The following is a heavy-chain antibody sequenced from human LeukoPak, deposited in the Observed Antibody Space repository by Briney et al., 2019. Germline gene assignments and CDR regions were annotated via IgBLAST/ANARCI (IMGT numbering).Heavy chain of an antibody. CDR1: GFTFSSYG. V-gene: IGHV3-30*02. CDR3: AKDLWGGDCGGDCYTTSHYYYYMDV. D-gene: IGHD2-21*02. Sequence: GGSLRLFCAASGFTFSSYGMHWVRQAPGKGLEWVAFIRYDGSNKYYADSVKGRFTISRDNSKNTLYLQMNSLRAEDTAVYYCAKDLWGGDCGGDCYTTSHYYYYMDVCGKGTTVTISS. CDR2: IRYDGSNK. J-gene: IGHJ6*03.